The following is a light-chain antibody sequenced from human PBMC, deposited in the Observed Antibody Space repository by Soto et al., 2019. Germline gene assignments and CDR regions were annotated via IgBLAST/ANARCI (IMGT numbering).Light chain of an antibody. CDR2: GAS. CDR3: QHYNNWPPG. CDR1: QSVSSN. J-gene: IGKJ3*01. Sequence: EIVMTQSPATLSVSPGERATLSCRASQSVSSNLAWYQQKPGQAPRLLIYGASTRATGIPARFSGSVSGTEFTLTISSLQSEDFSFYYCQHYNNWPPGFGPGTKVDIK. V-gene: IGKV3-15*01.